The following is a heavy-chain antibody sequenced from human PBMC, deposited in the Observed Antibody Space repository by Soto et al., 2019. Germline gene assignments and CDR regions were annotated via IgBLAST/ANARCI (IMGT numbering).Heavy chain of an antibody. V-gene: IGHV4-59*01. CDR3: ARAYGDYVFDY. CDR1: SHSISSYY. Sequence: SETLSLTCTVPSHSISSYYWSWIRQPPGKGLEWIGYIYYSGSTNYNPSLKSRVTISVDTSKNQFSLKLSSVTAADTAVYYCARAYGDYVFDYWGQGTLVTVS. CDR2: IYYSGST. J-gene: IGHJ4*02. D-gene: IGHD4-17*01.